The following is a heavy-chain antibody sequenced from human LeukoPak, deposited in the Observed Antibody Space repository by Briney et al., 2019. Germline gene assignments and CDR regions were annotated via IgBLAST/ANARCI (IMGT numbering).Heavy chain of an antibody. D-gene: IGHD7-27*01. J-gene: IGHJ4*02. V-gene: IGHV3-53*01. Sequence: GGSLRLSCAASGFSVSGNYMSWVRQAPGKALEWVSVIYADDKTFYADSVKGRFTISRDNSKNTLCLQMDSMRVEDTAVYYCVRRSIGGNWGIFDSWGQGSLVIVSS. CDR2: IYADDKT. CDR1: GFSVSGNY. CDR3: VRRSIGGNWGIFDS.